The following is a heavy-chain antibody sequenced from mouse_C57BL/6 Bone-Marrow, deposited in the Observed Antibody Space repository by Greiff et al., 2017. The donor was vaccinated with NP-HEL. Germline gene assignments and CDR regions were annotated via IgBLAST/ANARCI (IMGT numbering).Heavy chain of an antibody. V-gene: IGHV1-64*01. CDR1: GYTFTSYW. J-gene: IGHJ1*03. CDR3: ARSPDYYVFDV. Sequence: QVQLKQPGAELVKPGASVKLSCKASGYTFTSYWMHWVKQRPGQGLEWIGMIHPNSGSTNYNEKFKSKATLTVDKSSSTAYMQLSSLTSEDSAVYYCARSPDYYVFDVWGTGTTVTVSS. D-gene: IGHD1-1*01. CDR2: IHPNSGST.